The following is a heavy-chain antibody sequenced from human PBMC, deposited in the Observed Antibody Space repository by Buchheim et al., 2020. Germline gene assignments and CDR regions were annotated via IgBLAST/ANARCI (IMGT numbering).Heavy chain of an antibody. CDR2: ISRDSDDI. D-gene: IGHD1-1*01. CDR1: GFSFSGYS. V-gene: IGHV3-21*01. CDR3: ARGEVEETRFLAS. Sequence: EVQLVESGGGLVEPGGSLRLSCAASGFSFSGYSMNWVRQAPGEGLEWVSIISRDSDDIHYADSVKGRFTITIDNAKNSLYLQMNSLRLEDTAVYYCARGEVEETRFLASWGQGTL. J-gene: IGHJ4*02.